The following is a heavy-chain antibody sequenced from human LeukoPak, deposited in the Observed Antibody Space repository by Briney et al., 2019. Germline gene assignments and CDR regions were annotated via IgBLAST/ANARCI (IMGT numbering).Heavy chain of an antibody. CDR2: ISYDGSNK. CDR3: ATEIIRGATGDC. Sequence: GRSLRLSCEASRFKFSSYGMHWVRQAPGKGLEWVAVISYDGSNKYYGDSVKGRFTISRDNSKNTLYLQMNSLRAEDTAVYYCATEIIRGATGDCWGQGTLVTVSS. D-gene: IGHD3-10*01. J-gene: IGHJ4*02. CDR1: RFKFSSYG. V-gene: IGHV3-30*03.